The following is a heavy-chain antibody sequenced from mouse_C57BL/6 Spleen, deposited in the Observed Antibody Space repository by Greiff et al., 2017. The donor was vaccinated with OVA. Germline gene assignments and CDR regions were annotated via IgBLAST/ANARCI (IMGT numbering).Heavy chain of an antibody. V-gene: IGHV3-6*01. Sequence: EVQLQQSGPGLVKPSQSLSLTCSVTGYSITSGYYWNWIRQFPGNKLEWMGYISYDGSNNYNPSLKNRISITRDTSKNQFFLKLNSVTTEDTATYYCARYDSYWDYWYFDVWGTGTTVTVSS. CDR3: ARYDSYWDYWYFDV. J-gene: IGHJ1*03. CDR2: ISYDGSN. CDR1: GYSITSGYY. D-gene: IGHD2-3*01.